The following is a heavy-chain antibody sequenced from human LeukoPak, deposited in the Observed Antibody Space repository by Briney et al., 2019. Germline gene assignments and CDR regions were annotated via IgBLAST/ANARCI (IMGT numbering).Heavy chain of an antibody. CDR1: GFTFSGYA. CDR3: ATLSGDSHGYDY. Sequence: GGSLRLSCAASGFTFSGYAMHWVRQAPGKGLEWVAVILHDGSNKQYADSVKGRFTISRDNSKNTLYLQINSLRAEDTAVYYCATLSGDSHGYDYWGLGTLVTVSS. D-gene: IGHD5-18*01. CDR2: ILHDGSNK. J-gene: IGHJ4*02. V-gene: IGHV3-30*03.